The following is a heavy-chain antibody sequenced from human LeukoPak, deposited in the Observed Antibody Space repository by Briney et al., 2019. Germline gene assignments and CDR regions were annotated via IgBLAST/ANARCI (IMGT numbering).Heavy chain of an antibody. D-gene: IGHD3-10*02. J-gene: IGHJ6*02. CDR1: GFTFSSSG. Sequence: PGGSLRLSCAASGFTFSSSGMHWVRQAPGKGLEWVAAISNDGSYKYYPDSVWGRLSISRDNSKSTLYLQMTSLRAEDTALYYCARDLHYYVAMDVWGQGTTVTVSS. V-gene: IGHV3-30*03. CDR3: ARDLHYYVAMDV. CDR2: ISNDGSYK.